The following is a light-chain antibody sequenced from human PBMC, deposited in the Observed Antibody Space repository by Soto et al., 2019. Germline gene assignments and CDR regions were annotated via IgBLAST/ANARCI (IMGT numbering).Light chain of an antibody. CDR1: QSISDT. CDR2: SAS. CDR3: QQYNNWPWT. J-gene: IGKJ1*01. V-gene: IGKV3-15*01. Sequence: EILMTQSPSTLSVSPGGRATLSCRASQSISDTLAWYQQKPGQAPRLLIYSASRRATGFPGRFSGSGSGTDFTLTISSLQSEDLAVYYCQQYNNWPWTFGQGTKVDIK.